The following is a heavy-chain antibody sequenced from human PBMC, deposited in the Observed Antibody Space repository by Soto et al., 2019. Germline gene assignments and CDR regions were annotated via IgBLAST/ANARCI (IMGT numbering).Heavy chain of an antibody. V-gene: IGHV4-30-2*01. J-gene: IGHJ6*02. Sequence: QLQVQETGSGLVKPSQTLSLTCVVSGGSISSGGHSWSWIRQPPGKGLEWIGYIYHSGSTYYNPSLQRRVSISVDRSKNQFSLQLSSVTAADTAVYSCARYGSTTNCHYYYGMDVWGQGTTVTVSS. CDR1: GGSISSGGHS. CDR3: ARYGSTTNCHYYYGMDV. CDR2: IYHSGST. D-gene: IGHD2-2*01.